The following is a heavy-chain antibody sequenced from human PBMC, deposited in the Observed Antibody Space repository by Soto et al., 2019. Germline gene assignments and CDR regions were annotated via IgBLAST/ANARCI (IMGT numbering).Heavy chain of an antibody. CDR1: GFTFSSYA. CDR2: ISDSGGST. CDR3: AKGTYYYGSAPYYFDY. J-gene: IGHJ4*02. D-gene: IGHD3-10*01. Sequence: EVQLLESGGGLVQPGGSLRLSCAASGFTFSSYAMSWVRQAPGKGLEWVSGISDSGGSTYYADSVKGRFTISRDNSKNTLYLQMNSLIAEDTAVYYCAKGTYYYGSAPYYFDYWGQGTLVTVSS. V-gene: IGHV3-23*01.